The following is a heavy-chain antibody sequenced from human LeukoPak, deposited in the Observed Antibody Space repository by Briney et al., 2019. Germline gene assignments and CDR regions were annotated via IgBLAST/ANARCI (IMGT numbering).Heavy chain of an antibody. CDR2: ISSSSSTI. V-gene: IGHV3-48*02. J-gene: IGHJ6*02. CDR1: GFTFSSYS. Sequence: PGGSLRLSCAASGFTFSSYSMNWVRQAPGKGLEWVSYISSSSSTIYYADSVKGRFTISRDNAKNSLYLQMNSLRDEDTAVYYCARDTLPHDYDFWGGYLPSHGMDVWGQGTTVTVSS. D-gene: IGHD3-3*01. CDR3: ARDTLPHDYDFWGGYLPSHGMDV.